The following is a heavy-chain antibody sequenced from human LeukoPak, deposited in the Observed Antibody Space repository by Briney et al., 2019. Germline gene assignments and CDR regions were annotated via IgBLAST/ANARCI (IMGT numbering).Heavy chain of an antibody. D-gene: IGHD2-15*01. CDR3: ASPSQVVAAIKGAFDI. Sequence: GASVKVSCKASGGTFSSYAISWVRQAPGQGREWMGGSIPIFGTANYAQKFQGRVTITADESTSTAYMELSSLRSEDTAVYYCASPSQVVAAIKGAFDIWGQGTMVTVSS. J-gene: IGHJ3*02. V-gene: IGHV1-69*13. CDR2: SIPIFGTA. CDR1: GGTFSSYA.